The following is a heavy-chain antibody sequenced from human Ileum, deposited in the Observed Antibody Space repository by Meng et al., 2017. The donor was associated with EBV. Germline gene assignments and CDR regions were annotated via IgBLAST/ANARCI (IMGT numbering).Heavy chain of an antibody. CDR3: ARDLPGGTKGTWLDL. Sequence: QVQLVQSGAEVKKPXXSVKVSCKASGYIFNNYGVSWVRQAPGQGPEWMGWISAYNGNTNYAQNFQGRFTMTTDTSTSTAYMELRSLRSDDTAVYYCARDLPGGTKGTWLDLWGQGTLGTVSS. V-gene: IGHV1-18*01. CDR2: ISAYNGNT. J-gene: IGHJ5*02. CDR1: GYIFNNYG. D-gene: IGHD1-14*01.